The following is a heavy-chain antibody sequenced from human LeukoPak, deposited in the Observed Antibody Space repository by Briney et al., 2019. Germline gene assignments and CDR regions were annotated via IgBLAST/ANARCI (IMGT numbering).Heavy chain of an antibody. J-gene: IGHJ6*02. CDR2: IWYDGGNK. CDR1: GFTFNSYG. D-gene: IGHD3-16*01. Sequence: GGSLRLSCAASGFTFNSYGMHWVRQAPGKGLEWVALIWYDGGNKYYADSVKGRFTISRDNSQNTLYLQMNCLRAEDTAVYYCARVNTNYYVPVNYGMDVWGQGTTVTVSS. CDR3: ARVNTNYYVPVNYGMDV. V-gene: IGHV3-33*01.